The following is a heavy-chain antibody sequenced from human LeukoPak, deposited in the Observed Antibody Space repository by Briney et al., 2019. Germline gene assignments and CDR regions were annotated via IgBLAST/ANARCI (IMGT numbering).Heavy chain of an antibody. CDR3: ARHRRYCSGGSCKDYYGMDV. J-gene: IGHJ6*04. D-gene: IGHD2-15*01. CDR2: INHSGST. CDR1: GGSFSGYY. Sequence: SETLSLTCAVYGGSFSGYYWSWIRQPPGKGLEWIGEINHSGSTNYNPSLKSRGTISVDTSKSQFSLKLSSVTAADTAVYYCARHRRYCSGGSCKDYYGMDVWGKGTTVTVSS. V-gene: IGHV4-34*01.